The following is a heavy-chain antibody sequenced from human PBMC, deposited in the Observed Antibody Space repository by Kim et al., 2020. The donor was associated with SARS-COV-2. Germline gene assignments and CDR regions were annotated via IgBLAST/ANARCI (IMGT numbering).Heavy chain of an antibody. Sequence: ASVKVSCKASGYTFTSYAMNWVRQAPGQGLEWMGWINTNTGNPTYAQGFTGRFVFSLDTSVSTAYLQISSLKSEDTAVYYCARPPPVLRYFDSPHGFAPWGQGTLVTVSS. CDR1: GYTFTSYA. J-gene: IGHJ5*02. CDR2: INTNTGNP. D-gene: IGHD3-9*01. CDR3: ARPPPVLRYFDSPHGFAP. V-gene: IGHV7-4-1*02.